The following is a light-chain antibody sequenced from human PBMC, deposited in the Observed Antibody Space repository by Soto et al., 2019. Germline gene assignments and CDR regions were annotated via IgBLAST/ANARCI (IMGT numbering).Light chain of an antibody. CDR3: QQGNRFPLT. CDR1: QAINRY. V-gene: IGKV1-12*01. CDR2: TTS. J-gene: IGKJ4*01. Sequence: DIQMTQSPSSVSASVGDRVTITCRASQAINRYLAWYQQKPGKAPNLLIYTTSSLQSGVPSRFSGSGSGTDFTRTISSLEPEDFATYYCQQGNRFPLTFGGGTKVEIK.